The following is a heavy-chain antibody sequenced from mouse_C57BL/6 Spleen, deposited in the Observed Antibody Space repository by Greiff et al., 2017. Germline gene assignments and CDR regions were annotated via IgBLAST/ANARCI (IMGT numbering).Heavy chain of an antibody. CDR2: IYPGDGDT. CDR3: ARSPDGYPFDY. Sequence: QVQLQQSGPELVKPGASVKISCKASGYAFSSSWMNWVKQRPGKGLEWIGRIYPGDGDTNYNGKFKGKATLTADKSSSTAYMQLSSLTSEDSAVYFCARSPDGYPFDYWGQGTTLTVSS. D-gene: IGHD2-3*01. V-gene: IGHV1-82*01. J-gene: IGHJ2*01. CDR1: GYAFSSSW.